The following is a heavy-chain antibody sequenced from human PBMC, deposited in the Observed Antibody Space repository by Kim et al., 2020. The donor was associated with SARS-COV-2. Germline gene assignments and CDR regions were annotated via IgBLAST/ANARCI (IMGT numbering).Heavy chain of an antibody. D-gene: IGHD2-2*01. CDR2: ISSSSATI. V-gene: IGHV3-48*02. Sequence: GGSLRLSCAASAFTFSSYSMKWVRQAPAKGLEWVSYISSSSATIYSADSVRGRFTISRDNAKNSLYLQMNSLRDEDTAVYYCARVVPAARYYYYGMDVWGQGTTVTVSS. CDR1: AFTFSSYS. CDR3: ARVVPAARYYYYGMDV. J-gene: IGHJ6*02.